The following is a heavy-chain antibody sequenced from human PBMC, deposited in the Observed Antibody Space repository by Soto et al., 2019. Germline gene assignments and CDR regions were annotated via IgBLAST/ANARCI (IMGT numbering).Heavy chain of an antibody. J-gene: IGHJ4*02. V-gene: IGHV3-23*01. Sequence: GGSLRLSCAASGFTFSSYAMSWVRQAPGKGLEWVSAISGSGGSTYYAESVKGRFTISRDNSKNTLYLQMNSLRAEDTAVYYCAKDYLDYGDYDYWGQGTLVTVSS. CDR2: ISGSGGST. D-gene: IGHD4-17*01. CDR1: GFTFSSYA. CDR3: AKDYLDYGDYDY.